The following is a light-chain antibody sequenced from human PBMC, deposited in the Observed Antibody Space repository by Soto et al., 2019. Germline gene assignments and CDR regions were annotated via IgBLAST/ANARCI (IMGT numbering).Light chain of an antibody. CDR3: QQHYSTPLT. CDR1: QSVLYSSNNKNY. J-gene: IGKJ5*01. CDR2: GAS. Sequence: DIVLTQSPDSLAVSLCERATINCKSSQSVLYSSNNKNYFAWYQQKPGQPPKLLISGASTRESGVPDRFSGSGSGTDFTLTISSLQAEDVAVYYCQQHYSTPLTFGQGTRLEIK. V-gene: IGKV4-1*01.